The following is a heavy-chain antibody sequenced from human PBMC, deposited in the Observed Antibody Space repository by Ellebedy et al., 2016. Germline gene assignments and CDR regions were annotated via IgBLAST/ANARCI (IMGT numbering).Heavy chain of an antibody. CDR1: GFTFSNAW. CDR2: IKSKTDGGAA. V-gene: IGHV3-15*01. D-gene: IGHD5-18*01. J-gene: IGHJ4*02. CDR3: TTVYRYNYDSV. Sequence: GESLKISCAASGFTFSNAWMNWVRQAPGKGLEWFGRIKSKTDGGAADYAAPVKGRFTISRDDSKNTPYLQMNSLKTEDTAVYFCTTVYRYNYDSVWGQGTLVTVSS.